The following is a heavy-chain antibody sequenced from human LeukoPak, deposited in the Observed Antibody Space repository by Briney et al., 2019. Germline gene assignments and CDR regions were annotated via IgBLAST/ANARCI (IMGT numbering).Heavy chain of an antibody. CDR2: IYHSGST. V-gene: IGHV4-30-2*01. J-gene: IGHJ4*02. D-gene: IGHD6-13*01. Sequence: PSETLSLTCAVSGGSISSGGYSWSWIRQPPGKGLEWIGYIYHSGSTYYNPSLKSRVTISVDRPKNQFSLKLSSVTAADTAVYYCARTQQLVGYFDYWGQGTLVTVSS. CDR1: GGSISSGGYS. CDR3: ARTQQLVGYFDY.